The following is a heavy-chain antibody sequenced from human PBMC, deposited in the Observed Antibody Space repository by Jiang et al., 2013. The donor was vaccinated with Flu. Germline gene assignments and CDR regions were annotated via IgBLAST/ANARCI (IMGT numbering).Heavy chain of an antibody. CDR1: GYTFSAYY. J-gene: IGHJ3*02. V-gene: IGHV1-2*04. CDR3: ARVRTGTGAFDI. CDR2: INPDSGGT. Sequence: GAEVKKPGASVRVSCKASGYTFSAYYIHWVRQAPGQGLEWMGWINPDSGGTSYAQKFQDWVTLTRDTSINTAYMDLTRLRSDDTATYYCARVRTGTGAFDIWGQGTMVTVSS. D-gene: IGHD1-1*01.